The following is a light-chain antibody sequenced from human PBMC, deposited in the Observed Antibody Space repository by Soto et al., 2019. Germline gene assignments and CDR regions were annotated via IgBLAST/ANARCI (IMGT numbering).Light chain of an antibody. CDR3: QRYNSYSEA. J-gene: IGKJ1*01. V-gene: IGKV1-5*03. Sequence: DIQMTQSPSTLSASVGGRVTITCLASQTISSWLAWYQQKPGKAPKLLIYKASTLKSGVPSRFSGSGSGTEFTLTISSLQPDDFATYDCQRYNSYSEAFGQGTKV. CDR1: QTISSW. CDR2: KAS.